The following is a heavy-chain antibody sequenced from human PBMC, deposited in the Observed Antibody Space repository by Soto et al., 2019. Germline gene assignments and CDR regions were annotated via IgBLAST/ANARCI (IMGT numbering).Heavy chain of an antibody. CDR2: ISGSGGST. J-gene: IGHJ4*02. V-gene: IGHV3-23*01. Sequence: SLRLSCAASGFTFSSYAMSWVRQAPGKGLEWVSAISGSGGSTYYADSVKGRFTISRDNSKNTLYLQMNSLRAEDTAVYYCAKDSSGWPLLLRYWGQGTLVTVSS. D-gene: IGHD6-19*01. CDR3: AKDSSGWPLLLRY. CDR1: GFTFSSYA.